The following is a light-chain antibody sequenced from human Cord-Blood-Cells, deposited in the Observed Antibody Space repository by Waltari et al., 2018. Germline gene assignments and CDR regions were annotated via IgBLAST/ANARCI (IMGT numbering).Light chain of an antibody. CDR1: QSISSY. J-gene: IGKJ2*01. CDR3: QQSYSTPPYT. Sequence: DIQITQSPSSLSASVGDRVTITCRASQSISSYLNWYQQKPGKAPKLLIYAASSLQSGVPSRLSGSGSGTDCTLTISSLQPEDFATYYCQQSYSTPPYTFGQGTKLEIK. CDR2: AAS. V-gene: IGKV1-39*01.